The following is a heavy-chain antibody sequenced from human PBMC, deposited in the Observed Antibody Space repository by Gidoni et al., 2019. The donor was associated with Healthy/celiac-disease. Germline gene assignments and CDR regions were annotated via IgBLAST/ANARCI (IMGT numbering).Heavy chain of an antibody. CDR1: GFTFSRYD. CDR2: IGTAGDT. J-gene: IGHJ4*02. D-gene: IGHD3-22*01. V-gene: IGHV3-13*01. CDR3: ARGALKYYYESSGYQGLDY. Sequence: EVQLVASGGGLVQPGGSLRLSWSASGFTFSRYDMHWVRQATGKGLEWVSAIGTAGDTYYPGSVKGRFTISRENAKNSLYLQMNSLRAGDTAVYYCARGALKYYYESSGYQGLDYWGQGTLVTVSS.